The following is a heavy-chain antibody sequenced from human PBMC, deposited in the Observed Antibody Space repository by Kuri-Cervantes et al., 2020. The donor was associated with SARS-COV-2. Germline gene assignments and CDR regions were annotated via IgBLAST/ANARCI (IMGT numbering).Heavy chain of an antibody. D-gene: IGHD3-10*01. J-gene: IGHJ2*01. V-gene: IGHV3-23*01. CDR2: ISGNGGST. CDR3: AKFPVLLVRSLSWYFDL. CDR1: GFTFSSYA. Sequence: GGSLRLSCAASGFTFSSYAMSWVRQAPGKGLEWVSAISGNGGSTYYADSVKGRFTISRDNSKNTLYLQMNSLRADDTAVYYRAKFPVLLVRSLSWYFDLWGRGTLVTVSS.